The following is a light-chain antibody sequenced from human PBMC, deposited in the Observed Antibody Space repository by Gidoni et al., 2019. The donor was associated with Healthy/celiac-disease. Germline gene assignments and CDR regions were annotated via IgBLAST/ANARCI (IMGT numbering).Light chain of an antibody. CDR2: DAS. V-gene: IGKV3-11*01. CDR1: QRVSSY. CDR3: QQRSNWPSLT. J-gene: IGKJ4*02. Sequence: DIVLTQSPATLSFSPGERATLSCRASQRVSSYLACYQQQPCQAPRLLIYDASNRATGIPARCSGSGSATDFTPTISSLEPEDVSAYYCQQRSNWPSLTFGGGTKVEIK.